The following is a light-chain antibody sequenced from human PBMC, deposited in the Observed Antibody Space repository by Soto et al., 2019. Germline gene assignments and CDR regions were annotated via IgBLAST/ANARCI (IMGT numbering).Light chain of an antibody. J-gene: IGKJ1*01. V-gene: IGKV1-8*01. CDR1: QGISSY. CDR2: AAS. CDR3: QQYYSYPWT. Sequence: IQMTQSPSTLPASTGGRVTITCRASQGISSYLAWYQQKPGKAPKLLIYAASTLQSGVPSRFSGSGSGTDFTLTISCLQSEDFATYYCQQYYSYPWTFGQGTKVDIK.